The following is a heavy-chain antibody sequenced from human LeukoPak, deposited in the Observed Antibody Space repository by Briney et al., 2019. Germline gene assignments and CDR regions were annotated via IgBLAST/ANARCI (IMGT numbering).Heavy chain of an antibody. CDR2: TYSDGST. CDR3: ARDGGSSTKEPTGGYYYYGMDV. Sequence: GGSLRLSCAASGFTVSRNYMSWVRQAPGKGLEWVSFTYSDGSTSFTESVKGRFTISRDNSKNTLSLQLNSLRVEDTAVYYCARDGGSSTKEPTGGYYYYGMDVWGQGTTVTVSS. J-gene: IGHJ6*02. D-gene: IGHD1-1*01. CDR1: GFTVSRNY. V-gene: IGHV3-53*01.